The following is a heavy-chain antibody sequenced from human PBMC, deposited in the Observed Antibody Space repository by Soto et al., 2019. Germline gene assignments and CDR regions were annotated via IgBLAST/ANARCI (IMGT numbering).Heavy chain of an antibody. CDR2: LYNSGST. V-gene: IGHV4-61*01. J-gene: IGHJ6*02. CDR3: ARDLWGYCGTDCYPLDV. CDR1: GGSVSSGSYY. Sequence: PSETLSLSCTVSGGSVSSGSYYWSWIRQAPGKGLEWIGYLYNSGSTVYNPSLKSRVTISVDTSKNQFSLKLNSVTAADTAVYYCARDLWGYCGTDCYPLDVWGQGTTVTVSS. D-gene: IGHD2-21*02.